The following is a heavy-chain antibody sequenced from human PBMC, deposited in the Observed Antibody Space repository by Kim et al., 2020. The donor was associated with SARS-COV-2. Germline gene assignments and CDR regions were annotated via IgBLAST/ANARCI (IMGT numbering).Heavy chain of an antibody. CDR2: ISSSSSYI. V-gene: IGHV3-21*01. D-gene: IGHD3-3*01. CDR1: GFTFSSYS. Sequence: GGSLRLSCAASGFTFSSYSMNWVRQAPGKGLEWVSSISSSSSYIYYADSVKGRFTISRDNAKNSLYLQMNSLRAEDTAVYYCARDFWSGYYIGYYYYYGMDVWGQGTTVTVSS. J-gene: IGHJ6*02. CDR3: ARDFWSGYYIGYYYYYGMDV.